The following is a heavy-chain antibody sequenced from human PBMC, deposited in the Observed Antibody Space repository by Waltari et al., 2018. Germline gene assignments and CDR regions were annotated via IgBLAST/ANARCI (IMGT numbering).Heavy chain of an antibody. D-gene: IGHD1-1*01. CDR3: ASQQLGILYYYGMDV. J-gene: IGHJ6*02. V-gene: IGHV4-34*01. Sequence: QVQLQQWGAGLLKPSETLSLTCAVYGGSFSGYYWSWNRQPPGKGLEWIGEINHSGSTNYNPSLKSRVTISVDTSKNQFSLKLSSVTAADTAVYYCASQQLGILYYYGMDVWGQGTTVTVSS. CDR2: INHSGST. CDR1: GGSFSGYY.